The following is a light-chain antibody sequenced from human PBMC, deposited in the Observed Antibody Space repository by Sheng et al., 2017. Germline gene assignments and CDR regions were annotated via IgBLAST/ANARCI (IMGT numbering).Light chain of an antibody. CDR1: HHASDK. Sequence: EKVMTQSPATLSVSPGERATLSCRASHHASDKVAWYQHKTGQAPRLLIYGASTRATGVPARFSGSGSATEFSLTISSLQSEDSAVYYCQQYGSSPHMYSFGQGTKLEIK. CDR3: QQYGSSPHMYS. J-gene: IGKJ2*03. V-gene: IGKV3-15*01. CDR2: GAS.